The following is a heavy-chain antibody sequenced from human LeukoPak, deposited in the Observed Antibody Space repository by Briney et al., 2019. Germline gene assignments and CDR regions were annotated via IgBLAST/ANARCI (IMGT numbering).Heavy chain of an antibody. CDR3: ARVTTGGYYNC. V-gene: IGHV4-61*02. CDR1: GGSISSGTYY. D-gene: IGHD3-22*01. CDR2: IYTTGST. Sequence: SETLSLTYTVSGGSISSGTYYWTWIRQPAGKGLEWIGRIYTTGSTNYNPPLKSRVTMSTDTSKNQFSLKLSSVTAADTAVYYCARVTTGGYYNCWGQGTLVTVSS. J-gene: IGHJ4*02.